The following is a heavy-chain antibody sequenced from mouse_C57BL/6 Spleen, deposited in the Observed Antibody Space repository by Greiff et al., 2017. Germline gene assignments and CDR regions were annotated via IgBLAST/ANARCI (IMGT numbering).Heavy chain of an antibody. CDR1: GFNIKDDY. D-gene: IGHD4-1*01. Sequence: EVQLQQSGAELVRPGASVKLSCTSSGFNIKDDYMHWVKQRPEQGLEWIGWIDPENGDTEYASKFQGQATITADTSSNTADLQLSSLTSEDTAVYYCTRNWDGGYWGQGTTLTVSS. CDR3: TRNWDGGY. J-gene: IGHJ2*01. V-gene: IGHV14-4*01. CDR2: IDPENGDT.